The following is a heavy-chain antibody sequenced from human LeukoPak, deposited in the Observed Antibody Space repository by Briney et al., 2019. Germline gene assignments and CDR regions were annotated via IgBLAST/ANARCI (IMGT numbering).Heavy chain of an antibody. CDR3: AREYGDDNWFDP. Sequence: SETLSLTCTVSGGSISSGDYYWSWIRQPPGKGLEWIGYIYYSGSTYYNPSLKSRATISVDTSKNQFSLKLSSVTAADTAVYYCAREYGDDNWFDPWGQGTLVTVSS. CDR1: GGSISSGDYY. CDR2: IYYSGST. J-gene: IGHJ5*02. V-gene: IGHV4-30-4*01. D-gene: IGHD4-17*01.